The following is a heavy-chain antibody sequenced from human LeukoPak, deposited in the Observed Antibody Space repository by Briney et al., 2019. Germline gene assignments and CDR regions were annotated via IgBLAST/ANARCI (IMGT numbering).Heavy chain of an antibody. D-gene: IGHD3-10*01. CDR2: INSDGSST. V-gene: IGHV3-74*01. Sequence: GGSLRLSCAASGFTFSSYWMHWVRQAPGKGLVWVSRINSDGSSTSYADSVKGRFTISRDNAKNTLYLQMNSLRAEDTAVYYCARDESYYGSNYYYYMDVWGKGTTVTISS. CDR1: GFTFSSYW. CDR3: ARDESYYGSNYYYYMDV. J-gene: IGHJ6*03.